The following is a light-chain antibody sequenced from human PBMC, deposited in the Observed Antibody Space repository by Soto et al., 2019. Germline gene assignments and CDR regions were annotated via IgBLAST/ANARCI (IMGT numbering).Light chain of an antibody. V-gene: IGKV1-39*01. Sequence: DIEMTQSPPSLSASVGDRVTITCRASQSISSYLNWYQQKPGKAPILLIYATSTLQSGVPSRFSGSGSGTEFTLTISSLQPEDFATYYFQQSYGIVAFGPRTKVDVK. CDR1: QSISSY. J-gene: IGKJ3*01. CDR3: QQSYGIVA. CDR2: ATS.